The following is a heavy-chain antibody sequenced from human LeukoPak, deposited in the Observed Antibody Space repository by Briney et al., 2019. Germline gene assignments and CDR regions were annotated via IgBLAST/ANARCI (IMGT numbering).Heavy chain of an antibody. Sequence: ASVKVSCKASGDTFTSHYIHWVRQAPGQGPEWMGISNPRGGSTSHAQKFQGRVTMTTDTSTSTVYMELSSLRSEDTAVYYCARSPAYCSGSTCYGHNWFDPWGQGTLVTVSS. V-gene: IGHV1-46*01. CDR3: ARSPAYCSGSTCYGHNWFDP. J-gene: IGHJ5*02. CDR2: SNPRGGST. D-gene: IGHD2-15*01. CDR1: GDTFTSHY.